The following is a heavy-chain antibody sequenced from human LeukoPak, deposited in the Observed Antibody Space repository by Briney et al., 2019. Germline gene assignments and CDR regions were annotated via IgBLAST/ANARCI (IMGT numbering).Heavy chain of an antibody. V-gene: IGHV3-23*01. Sequence: PGGSLRLSCAASGFTFSSYAMSWVRQAPGKGLEWVSAISGSGGSTYYADSVKGRFTISRDNSKNTLYLQMNSLRAEDTAVYYCAKGVFIVVVPAALDAFDIWGQGTMVTVSS. D-gene: IGHD2-2*01. CDR1: GFTFSSYA. CDR3: AKGVFIVVVPAALDAFDI. CDR2: ISGSGGST. J-gene: IGHJ3*02.